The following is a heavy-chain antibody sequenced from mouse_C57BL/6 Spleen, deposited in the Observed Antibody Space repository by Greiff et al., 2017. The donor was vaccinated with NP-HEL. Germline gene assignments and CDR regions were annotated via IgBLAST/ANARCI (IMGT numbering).Heavy chain of an antibody. CDR2: IDPSDSYT. CDR3: ARAMDY. CDR1: GYTFTSYW. Sequence: VQLQQPGAELVKPGASVKLSCKASGYTFTSYWMQWVKQRPGQGLEWIGEIDPSDSYTNYNQKFKGKATLTVDTSSSTAYMRLSSLTSEDSAVYYCARAMDYWGQGTSVTVSS. V-gene: IGHV1-50*01. J-gene: IGHJ4*01.